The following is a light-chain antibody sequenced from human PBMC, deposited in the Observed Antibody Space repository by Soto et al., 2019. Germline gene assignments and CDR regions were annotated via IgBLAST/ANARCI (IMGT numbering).Light chain of an antibody. V-gene: IGKV3-20*01. J-gene: IGKJ5*01. CDR1: QSVSSSY. CDR3: QQLNSYPIT. CDR2: GAS. Sequence: EIVLTQSPGTLSLSPGERATLSCRASQSVSSSYLAWYQQKPGQAPRLLIYGASSRATGIPDRFSGSGSGTDFTLTINRLEPEDFATYFCQQLNSYPITFGQGTRLEIK.